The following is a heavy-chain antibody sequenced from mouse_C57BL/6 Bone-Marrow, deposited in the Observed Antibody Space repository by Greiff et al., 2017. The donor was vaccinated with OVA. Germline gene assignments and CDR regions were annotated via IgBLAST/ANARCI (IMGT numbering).Heavy chain of an antibody. V-gene: IGHV5-4*01. CDR1: GFTFSSYA. CDR2: IRAGGSSP. D-gene: IGHD1-1*01. Sequence: EVKLMESGGGLVKPGGSLKLSCAASGFTFSSYAMSWVRQTPEQRLAWVATIRAGGSSPSSPDNVKGRFPLSRDNAKNNLYLQMSQLKSEDTAMYYCAREDYGSRYGYWYFDVWGTGTTVTVSS. J-gene: IGHJ1*03. CDR3: AREDYGSRYGYWYFDV.